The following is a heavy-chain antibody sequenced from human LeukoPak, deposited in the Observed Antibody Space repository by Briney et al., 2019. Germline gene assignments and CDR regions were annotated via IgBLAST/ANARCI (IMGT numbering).Heavy chain of an antibody. CDR3: TRQTNDFWSGYNIDY. J-gene: IGHJ4*02. CDR1: GFTFSSYS. CDR2: ISSSSSTI. D-gene: IGHD3-3*01. Sequence: GGSLRLSCAASGFTFSSYSMNWVRQAPGKGLEWVSYISSSSSTIYYADSVKGRFTISRDNAKNSLYLQMNSLKTEDTAVYYCTRQTNDFWSGYNIDYWGQGTLVTVSS. V-gene: IGHV3-48*04.